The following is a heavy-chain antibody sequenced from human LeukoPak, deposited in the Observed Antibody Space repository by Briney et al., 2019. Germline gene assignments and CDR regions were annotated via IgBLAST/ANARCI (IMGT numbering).Heavy chain of an antibody. J-gene: IGHJ6*02. Sequence: GASVKVSCKASGYTFTSYDINWVRQAPGQGLEWMGWMNRNSGNTGYAQKFQGRVTMTRNTSISTAYMELSSLRSEDTAVYYCARGVADYDFWSGTVDYYYGMDVWGQGTTVTVSS. D-gene: IGHD3-3*01. CDR1: GYTFTSYD. CDR3: ARGVADYDFWSGTVDYYYGMDV. V-gene: IGHV1-8*01. CDR2: MNRNSGNT.